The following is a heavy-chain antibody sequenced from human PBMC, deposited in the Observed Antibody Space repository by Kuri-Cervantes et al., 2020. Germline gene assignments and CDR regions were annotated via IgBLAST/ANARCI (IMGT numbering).Heavy chain of an antibody. CDR1: GYTFTSYD. D-gene: IGHD3-10*01. V-gene: IGHV1-8*01. CDR2: MNPNSGNT. J-gene: IGHJ4*02. Sequence: ASVKVSCKASGYTFTSYDINWVRQATGQGLEWMGRMNPNSGNTGYAQKFQGRVTMTRNTSISTAYMELSSLRSEDTAVYYCARVTELTMVRGVSSSFAYWGQGTLVTVSS. CDR3: ARVTELTMVRGVSSSFAY.